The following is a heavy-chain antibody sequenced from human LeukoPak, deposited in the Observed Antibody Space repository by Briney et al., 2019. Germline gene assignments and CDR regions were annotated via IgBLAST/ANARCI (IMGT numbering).Heavy chain of an antibody. CDR1: GGSISRPY. V-gene: IGHV4-59*11. CDR3: ARGGGLYFGDLFSAGYMDV. CDR2: VYSDGRT. Sequence: QTSETLSLTCTVSGGSISRPYWSWIRQPPGEGLEWIGYVYSDGRTNFNPSLKSRVTMSIDTSKNQFSLRLTSVTAADAAVYYCARGGGLYFGDLFSAGYMDVWGKGTTVTVSS. J-gene: IGHJ6*03. D-gene: IGHD3-10*01.